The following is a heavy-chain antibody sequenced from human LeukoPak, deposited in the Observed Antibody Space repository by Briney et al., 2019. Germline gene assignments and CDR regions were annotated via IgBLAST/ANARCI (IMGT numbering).Heavy chain of an antibody. V-gene: IGHV3-48*04. D-gene: IGHD3-22*01. Sequence: PGGSLRLSCAASGFSFSSRSMNWVRQAPGKGLEWVSYISASTSSIYYADSVKGRFTISRDIGKDSLYLQMNSLRAEDTAVYYCAASSGSGNYAYYFDYWGQGTLVTVSS. CDR1: GFSFSSRS. J-gene: IGHJ4*02. CDR3: AASSGSGNYAYYFDY. CDR2: ISASTSSI.